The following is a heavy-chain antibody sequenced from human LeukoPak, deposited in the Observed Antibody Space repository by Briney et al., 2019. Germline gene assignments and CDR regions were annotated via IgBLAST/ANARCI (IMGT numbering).Heavy chain of an antibody. V-gene: IGHV1-2*02. CDR3: AIYSSGSYERGGLFDAFDI. J-gene: IGHJ3*02. CDR2: INPNSGGT. Sequence: ASVTVSCKSSGYTFTGYYMHWVRQAPGQGLEWVGWINPNSGGTNYAQKFQGRVTMTRDTSISTAYMELSRLRSDDTAVYYCAIYSSGSYERGGLFDAFDIWGQGTMVTVSS. CDR1: GYTFTGYY. D-gene: IGHD1-26*01.